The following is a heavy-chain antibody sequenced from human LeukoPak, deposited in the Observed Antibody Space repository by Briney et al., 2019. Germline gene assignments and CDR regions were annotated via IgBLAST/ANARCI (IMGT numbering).Heavy chain of an antibody. V-gene: IGHV4-59*01. J-gene: IGHJ3*02. CDR1: GGSISGYY. Sequence: PSETLSLTCTVSGGSISGYYWSWIWHPPGPRQERIGYIYYSGSTSYNPSLKIRVTISVDTSKTQISLKLSSVTAADTAVYYCARDLGVRVRAFDSWGQGTMVSVS. CDR3: ARDLGVRVRAFDS. D-gene: IGHD2-21*01. CDR2: IYYSGST.